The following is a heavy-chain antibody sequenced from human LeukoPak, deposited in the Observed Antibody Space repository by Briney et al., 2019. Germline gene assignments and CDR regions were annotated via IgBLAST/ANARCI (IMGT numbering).Heavy chain of an antibody. CDR3: AREFSNDGYRSDWYFDL. D-gene: IGHD5-24*01. V-gene: IGHV6-1*01. J-gene: IGHJ2*01. CDR1: GDSVSSNSAA. Sequence: SQTLSLTCAISGDSVSSNSAAWNWIRQSPSRGLEWLGRTYYRSKWYNDYAVSVKSRITINPDTSKNQFSLQLSSVTPEDTAVYYCAREFSNDGYRSDWYFDLWGRSTLVTVSS. CDR2: TYYRSKWYN.